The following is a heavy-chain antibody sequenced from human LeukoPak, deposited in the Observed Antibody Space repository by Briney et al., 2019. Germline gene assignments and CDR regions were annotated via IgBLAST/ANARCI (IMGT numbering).Heavy chain of an antibody. D-gene: IGHD6-6*01. CDR1: GFTFSSYA. Sequence: GGSLRLSCAASGFTFSSYAMHWVRQAPGKGLEWVAVISYDGSNKYYADSVEGRFTISRDNSKNTLYLQMNSLRAEDTAVYYCARAEDHIAARPELVYWGQGTLVTVSS. J-gene: IGHJ4*02. CDR3: ARAEDHIAARPELVY. CDR2: ISYDGSNK. V-gene: IGHV3-30-3*01.